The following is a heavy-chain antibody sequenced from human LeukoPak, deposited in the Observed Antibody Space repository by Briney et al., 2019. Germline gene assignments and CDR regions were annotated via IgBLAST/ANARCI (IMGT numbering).Heavy chain of an antibody. D-gene: IGHD4-23*01. CDR3: ARDGDMDYGGNSDH. J-gene: IGHJ5*02. CDR1: GGTFSSYT. V-gene: IGHV1-69*04. CDR2: IIPILGIA. Sequence: SVKVSCKASGGTFSSYTISWVRQAPGQGLEWMGRIIPILGIANYAQKFQGRVTITADKSTSTAYMGLSSLRSEDTAVYYCARDGDMDYGGNSDHWGQGTLVTVSS.